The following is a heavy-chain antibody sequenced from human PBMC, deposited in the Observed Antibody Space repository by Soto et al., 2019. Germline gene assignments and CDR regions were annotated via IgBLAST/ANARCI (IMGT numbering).Heavy chain of an antibody. CDR3: AREAGSGSPDWCVNL. J-gene: IGHJ2*01. D-gene: IGHD1-26*01. Sequence: QLQLQESGAGLVKPSQTLSLTCAVSGGSISSGGYSWSWIRQPPGKGLEWIGYIFPSGSTYYNPSLKSRVTISVDTSKNQFSLKMSSVTAADTAVYYCAREAGSGSPDWCVNLWGRGTLVTVSS. CDR2: IFPSGST. V-gene: IGHV4-30-2*01. CDR1: GGSISSGGYS.